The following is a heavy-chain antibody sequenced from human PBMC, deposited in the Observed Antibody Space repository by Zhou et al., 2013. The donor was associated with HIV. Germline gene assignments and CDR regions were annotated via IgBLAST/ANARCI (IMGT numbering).Heavy chain of an antibody. CDR3: ARVPRSGAYYYYYMDV. V-gene: IGHV1-18*01. D-gene: IGHD2-21*01. Sequence: QVQLVQSGAEVKKPGASVKVSCKASGYTFSDYGISWVRQAPGQGLEWMGWISSYNGHTKYAQKVQGRVTMTTDTSTSTAYMELRSLTSDDTAVYYCARVPRSGAYYYYYMDVWGQGTTVTVSS. CDR1: GYTFSDYG. CDR2: ISSYNGHT. J-gene: IGHJ6*03.